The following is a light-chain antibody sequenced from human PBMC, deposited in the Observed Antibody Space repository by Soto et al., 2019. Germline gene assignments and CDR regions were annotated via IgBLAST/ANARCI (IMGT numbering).Light chain of an antibody. Sequence: EIVLTQSPGALSLSPGEGATLSCRASQSLSSSYVAWYQQKVGQPPRLLIYGASNRATGIPARFSGSGSGTEFTLTISRLEPEDFAVYYCQQYGSSGTFGQGSNVDI. J-gene: IGKJ1*01. V-gene: IGKV3-20*01. CDR2: GAS. CDR1: QSLSSSY. CDR3: QQYGSSGT.